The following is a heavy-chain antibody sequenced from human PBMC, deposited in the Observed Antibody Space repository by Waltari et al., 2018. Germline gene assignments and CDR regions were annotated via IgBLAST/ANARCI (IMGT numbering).Heavy chain of an antibody. V-gene: IGHV1-24*01. CDR3: ATEAQWLFSFSTGAFDI. CDR1: GDTLTKLS. D-gene: IGHD6-19*01. Sequence: QVQLVQSGAEVKKHGASVKVSCQVSGDTLTKLSIHWVRQAPEKGLEWMGSFDPEDGETIYAQKFQGRVTMTEDTSTDTAYMEVSSLRSEDTAVYYCATEAQWLFSFSTGAFDIWGQGTMVTVSS. J-gene: IGHJ3*02. CDR2: FDPEDGET.